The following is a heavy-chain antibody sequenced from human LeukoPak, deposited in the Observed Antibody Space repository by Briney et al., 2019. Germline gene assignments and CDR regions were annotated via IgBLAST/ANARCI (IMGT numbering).Heavy chain of an antibody. J-gene: IGHJ6*02. CDR3: ARDGLQQGYYCGLDI. CDR2: IYFSGST. CDR1: GGSLNPYY. D-gene: IGHD3/OR15-3a*01. Sequence: SETLSLTCTVSGGSLNPYYWSWIRQPAGKGLEWIGRIYFSGSTHYIPSLQSRVTMSVDRSKNQFSLKLSSVTAADTAGYYCARDGLQQGYYCGLDIWGQGTTVTVSS. V-gene: IGHV4-4*07.